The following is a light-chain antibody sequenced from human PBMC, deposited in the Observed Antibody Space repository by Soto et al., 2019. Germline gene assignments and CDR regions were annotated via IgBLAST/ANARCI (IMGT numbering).Light chain of an antibody. CDR1: QNINTW. CDR3: QLANIVPFT. J-gene: IGKJ3*01. CDR2: AAS. V-gene: IGKV1-12*02. Sequence: DIQMAQSPSSVSASVGDRVTITCRASQNINTWLAWYQQKPGKAPKLLISAASSLETGVPSRFSGSGAGKDFTLTISSLQPDDFATYYCQLANIVPFTFGPGTRVDVK.